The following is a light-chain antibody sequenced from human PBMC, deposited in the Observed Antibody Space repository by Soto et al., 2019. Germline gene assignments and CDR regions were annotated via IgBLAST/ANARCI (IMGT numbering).Light chain of an antibody. V-gene: IGKV3-20*01. J-gene: IGKJ3*01. Sequence: EIVLTQSPGTLSLSPGERATLSCRASQSVSSSYLAWYQQKPGQAPRLLIYGASSRATGIPDRFSGSGSRTDFTLTISRLEPEDFAVYYYQQYGISPRTFGPGTKVDIK. CDR1: QSVSSSY. CDR2: GAS. CDR3: QQYGISPRT.